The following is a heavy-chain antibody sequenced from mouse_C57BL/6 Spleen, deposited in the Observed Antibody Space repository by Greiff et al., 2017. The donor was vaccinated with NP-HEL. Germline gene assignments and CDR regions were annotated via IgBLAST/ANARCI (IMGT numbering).Heavy chain of an antibody. Sequence: QVQLQQSGAELAKPGASVKLSCKASGYTFTSYWMHWVKQRPGPGLEWIGYINPSSGYTKYNQKFKGKERMNEDKNTSTAYMQLSSLTYEDAAVYYGARGGLGRDYAMDYWGQGTSVTVSS. CDR3: ARGGLGRDYAMDY. CDR2: INPSSGYT. V-gene: IGHV1-7*01. CDR1: GYTFTSYW. D-gene: IGHD4-1*01. J-gene: IGHJ4*01.